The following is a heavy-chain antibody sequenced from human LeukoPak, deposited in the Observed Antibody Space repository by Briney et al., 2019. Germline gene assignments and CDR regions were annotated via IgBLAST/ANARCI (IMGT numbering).Heavy chain of an antibody. D-gene: IGHD1-26*01. Sequence: TGGSLRLSCAASGFTFSSYAMSWVRQAPGRGLEWVSAISGSGGNTYYADSVKGRFTISRDNSKNTLYLQMNSLRAEDTAVYYRAKDKGWGYSTYDFYGMDVWGQGTTVTVSS. V-gene: IGHV3-23*01. CDR3: AKDKGWGYSTYDFYGMDV. CDR2: ISGSGGNT. J-gene: IGHJ6*02. CDR1: GFTFSSYA.